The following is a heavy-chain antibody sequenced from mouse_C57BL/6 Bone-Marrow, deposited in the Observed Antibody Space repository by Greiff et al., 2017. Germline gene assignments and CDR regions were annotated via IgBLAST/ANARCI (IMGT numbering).Heavy chain of an antibody. J-gene: IGHJ4*01. CDR2: IYPGSGSP. V-gene: IGHV1-55*01. Sequence: VQLQQPGAELVKPGASVKMSCKASGYTFTSYWITWVKQRPGQGLEWIGDIYPGSGSPNYNEKSKSKATLTVDTSASTAYMQRSSLTSEDSAAYYWARYSYYWGQGTSVTVSS. CDR3: ARYSYY. CDR1: GYTFTSYW.